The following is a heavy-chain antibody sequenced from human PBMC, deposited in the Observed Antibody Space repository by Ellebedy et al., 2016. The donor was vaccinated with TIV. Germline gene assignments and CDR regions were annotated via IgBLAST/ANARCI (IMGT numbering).Heavy chain of an antibody. J-gene: IGHJ1*01. CDR1: GGTFGTYV. D-gene: IGHD2-2*01. V-gene: IGHV1-69*13. CDR2: YIPIFDKA. Sequence: SVKVSCXASGGTFGTYVISWIRQAPGQGLEWMGGYIPIFDKANYAQKFQGRVTITADESTRTLFMELSSLTSEDTAVYYCARAYQMPLGQCFQHWGQGTLVTVSS. CDR3: ARAYQMPLGQCFQH.